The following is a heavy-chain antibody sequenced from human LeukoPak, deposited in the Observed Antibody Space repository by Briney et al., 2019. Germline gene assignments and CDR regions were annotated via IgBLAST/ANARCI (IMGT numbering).Heavy chain of an antibody. CDR3: ARSYDFWSGPYYMDV. Sequence: ASVKVSCKASGYTFTGYYMHWVRQAPGQGLEWMGWINPNSGGTNYAQKFQGRVTMTRDTSISTAYMELSRLRSDDTAVYYCARSYDFWSGPYYMDVWGKGTTVTASS. D-gene: IGHD3-3*01. V-gene: IGHV1-2*02. CDR1: GYTFTGYY. CDR2: INPNSGGT. J-gene: IGHJ6*03.